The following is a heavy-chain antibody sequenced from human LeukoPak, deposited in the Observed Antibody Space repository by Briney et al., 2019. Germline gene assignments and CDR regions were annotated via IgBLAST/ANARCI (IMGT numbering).Heavy chain of an antibody. J-gene: IGHJ6*03. Sequence: PGGSLRLSCAASGFTFSSYAMHWVRQAPGKGLEWVAVISYDGSNKYYADSVKGRFTISRDNSKNTLYLQMNSLRAEDTAVYYCARGRAGHYYYYMDVWGKGTTVTVSS. CDR2: ISYDGSNK. V-gene: IGHV3-30*01. CDR1: GFTFSSYA. CDR3: ARGRAGHYYYYMDV.